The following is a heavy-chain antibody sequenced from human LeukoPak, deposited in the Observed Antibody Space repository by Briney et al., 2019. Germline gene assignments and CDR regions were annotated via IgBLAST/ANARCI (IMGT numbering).Heavy chain of an antibody. D-gene: IGHD2-2*01. J-gene: IGHJ4*02. CDR3: EKASRSTSCPFY. CDR2: IWYDGSNK. V-gene: IGHV3-33*06. CDR1: GFTFSSYG. Sequence: GRSLRLSCAASGFTFSSYGMHWVRQAPGKGLEGVAVIWYDGSNKYYADSVKRRFTICRDNSKNTLYLQMNSLRAEDTAVYYCEKASRSTSCPFYWGQGTLVTVSS.